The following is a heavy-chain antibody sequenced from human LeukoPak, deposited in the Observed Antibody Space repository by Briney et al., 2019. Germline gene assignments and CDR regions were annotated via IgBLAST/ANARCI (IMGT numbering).Heavy chain of an antibody. V-gene: IGHV5-51*01. CDR3: ARRVATIPHNPFDY. CDR2: IYPGDSDT. J-gene: IGHJ4*02. CDR1: GYRFTSYW. Sequence: GESLKISFKGSGYRFTSYWIGWVRPMPGKGLEWMGIIYPGDSDTRYSPSFQGQVTISADKSISTAYLQWSSLKASDTAMYCCARRVATIPHNPFDYWGQGTLVTVSS. D-gene: IGHD5-12*01.